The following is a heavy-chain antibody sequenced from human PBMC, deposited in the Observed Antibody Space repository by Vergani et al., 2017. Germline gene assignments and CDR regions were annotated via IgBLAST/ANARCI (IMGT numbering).Heavy chain of an antibody. CDR3: VRDQVTMLRGSDALDI. CDR2: IRSKAYGQAT. V-gene: IGHV3-49*03. D-gene: IGHD3-10*01. Sequence: EVQLVESGGDLVQPGRSLRLSCTASGFTFGYYAMDWFRQAPGQGLEWVGGIRSKAYGQATIYAASVKGRFTISRDDYKSIAYLQMNKLQTEDTAMYYCVRDQVTMLRGSDALDIWGQGTMVTGSS. J-gene: IGHJ3*02. CDR1: GFTFGYYA.